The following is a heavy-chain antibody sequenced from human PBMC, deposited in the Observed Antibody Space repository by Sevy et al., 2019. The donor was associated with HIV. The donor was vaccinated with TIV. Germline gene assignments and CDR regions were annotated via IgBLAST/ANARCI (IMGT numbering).Heavy chain of an antibody. Sequence: GGSLRLSCAASGFTFTSYAMNWVRRAPEKGLEWVSGLRGSGGGTYYADSVKGRFTISRDNSKNTLYLQMNSLRAEDTAVYYCAIDPYDSSGWRAFDIWGQGTMVTVSS. CDR2: LRGSGGGT. J-gene: IGHJ3*02. CDR1: GFTFTSYA. CDR3: AIDPYDSSGWRAFDI. D-gene: IGHD3-22*01. V-gene: IGHV3-23*01.